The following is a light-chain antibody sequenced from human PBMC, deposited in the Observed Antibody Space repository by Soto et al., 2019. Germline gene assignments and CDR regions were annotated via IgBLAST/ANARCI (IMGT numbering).Light chain of an antibody. J-gene: IGKJ2*01. Sequence: EVVLTQSPGTLSLSPWERATLSCRASQSVGSSYLAWYQQKPGQAPRLLIYGVSARAMGIPDRFGGSGSGTDFTLTISRLEPEDFAVYFCQQYGGSPYTFGQGTKVDI. V-gene: IGKV3-20*01. CDR2: GVS. CDR3: QQYGGSPYT. CDR1: QSVGSSY.